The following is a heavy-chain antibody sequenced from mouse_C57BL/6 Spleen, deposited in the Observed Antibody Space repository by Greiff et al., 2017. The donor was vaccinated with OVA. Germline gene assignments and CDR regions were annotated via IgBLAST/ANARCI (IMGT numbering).Heavy chain of an antibody. Sequence: QVQLKQSGPELVKPGASVKISCKASGYAFSSSWMNWVKQRPGKGLEWIGRIYPGDGDTNYNGKFKGKATLTADKSSSTAYMQLSSLTSEDSAVYFCARALYDGSYWGQGTLVTVSA. J-gene: IGHJ3*01. CDR3: ARALYDGSY. CDR2: IYPGDGDT. CDR1: GYAFSSSW. D-gene: IGHD2-3*01. V-gene: IGHV1-82*01.